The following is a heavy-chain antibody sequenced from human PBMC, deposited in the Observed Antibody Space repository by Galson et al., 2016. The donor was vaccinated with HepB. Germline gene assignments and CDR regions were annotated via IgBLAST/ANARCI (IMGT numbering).Heavy chain of an antibody. Sequence: SLRLSCAASGFTFSSYAMSWVRQAPGKGLEWVSTISGSGVSTYYADSVKGRFTISRDNAKNSLYLHMNSLRPEDTAFYYCTKDGGPYVGASGEPGHFWGQGTLVTVSS. CDR2: ISGSGVST. D-gene: IGHD6-19*01. V-gene: IGHV3-23*01. J-gene: IGHJ4*02. CDR1: GFTFSSYA. CDR3: TKDGGPYVGASGEPGHF.